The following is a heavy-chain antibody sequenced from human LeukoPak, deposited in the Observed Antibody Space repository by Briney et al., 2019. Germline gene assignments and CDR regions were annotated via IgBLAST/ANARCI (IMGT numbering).Heavy chain of an antibody. CDR2: LYYGGST. V-gene: IGHV4-59*01. CDR3: ARTVLSDAFDV. CDR1: GGSISGYY. D-gene: IGHD4-17*01. J-gene: IGHJ3*01. Sequence: PSETLSLTCTVSGGSISGYYWSWIRQPPGKGLEWIGYLYYGGSTNYNPSLKSRVTISVDASKNQFSLKLSSVTSADTAVYYCARTVLSDAFDVWGQGTMVTVSS.